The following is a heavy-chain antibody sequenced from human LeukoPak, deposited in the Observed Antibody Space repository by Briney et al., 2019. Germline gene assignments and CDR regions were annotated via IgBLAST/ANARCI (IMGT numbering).Heavy chain of an antibody. CDR3: ATEQRRGHRGDGVCTEGYYFDY. V-gene: IGHV3-23*01. J-gene: IGHJ4*02. CDR2: LSRGGGTT. CDR1: GFNFNMFA. Sequence: PGGSLRLSCSGTGFNFNMFAIHWVRQAPGKGLEWVSGLSRGGGTTNYADSVKGRFSISRDSSKKMVFLQMSSLKSEDTAVYYCATEQRRGHRGDGVCTEGYYFDYWGQGTPVTVSS. D-gene: IGHD2-21*02.